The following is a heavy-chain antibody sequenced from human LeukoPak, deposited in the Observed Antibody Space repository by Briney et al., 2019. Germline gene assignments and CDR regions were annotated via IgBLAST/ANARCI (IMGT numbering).Heavy chain of an antibody. Sequence: SETLSLTCTVSGGSISIYYWSWIRQPPGKGLEWIGYIYYSGSTNYNPSLKSRVTISVDTSKNQFSLKLSSVTAADTAVYYCARDDYGLDYWGQGTLVTVSS. CDR3: ARDDYGLDY. CDR1: GGSISIYY. CDR2: IYYSGST. V-gene: IGHV4-59*01. D-gene: IGHD4-17*01. J-gene: IGHJ4*02.